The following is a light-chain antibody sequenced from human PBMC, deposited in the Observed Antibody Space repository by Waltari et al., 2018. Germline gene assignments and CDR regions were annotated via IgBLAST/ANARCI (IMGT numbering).Light chain of an antibody. CDR3: QQSYSTYT. J-gene: IGKJ2*01. V-gene: IGKV1-39*01. CDR2: GAS. CDR1: QNIVRH. Sequence: DVQMTQSPSSLSASVGDRVTITCRASQNIVRHLNWYQQKPGKAPNLLIYGASSLQSGVPSRFSGSGSETDFTLTISSLQPEDFATYYRQQSYSTYTFGQGTKLETK.